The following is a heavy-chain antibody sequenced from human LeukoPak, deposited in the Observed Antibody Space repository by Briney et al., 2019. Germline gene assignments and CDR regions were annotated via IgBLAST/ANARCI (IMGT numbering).Heavy chain of an antibody. CDR2: INTNTGNP. Sequence: ASVKVSCKASGYTFTSYAMNWVRQAPGQGLEWMGWINTNTGNPTYAQGFTGRFVFSLDTSVSTAYLQISSLKAEDTAVYYCATQTLRYCSGGSCYSVPVDIWGQGTMVTVSS. D-gene: IGHD2-15*01. CDR1: GYTFTSYA. CDR3: ATQTLRYCSGGSCYSVPVDI. V-gene: IGHV7-4-1*02. J-gene: IGHJ3*02.